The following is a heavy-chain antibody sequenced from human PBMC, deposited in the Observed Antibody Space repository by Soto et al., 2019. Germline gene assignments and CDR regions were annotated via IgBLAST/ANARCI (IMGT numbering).Heavy chain of an antibody. J-gene: IGHJ4*02. D-gene: IGHD4-17*01. Sequence: EVQLVESGGGLVQPGGSLRLSCAVSGFTFGTHWMSWVRQAPGKGPEWVANINQDGTGKSYVDSVKGRFTISRDNAKNSLYLQMNSLRVEDTAVYYCASDYGLGGQGSLVTVSS. V-gene: IGHV3-7*04. CDR1: GFTFGTHW. CDR2: INQDGTGK. CDR3: ASDYGL.